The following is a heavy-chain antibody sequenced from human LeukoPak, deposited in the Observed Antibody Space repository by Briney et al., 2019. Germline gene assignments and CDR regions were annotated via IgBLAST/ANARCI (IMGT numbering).Heavy chain of an antibody. D-gene: IGHD6-19*01. CDR2: INPNSGGT. J-gene: IGHJ4*02. CDR1: GYTFTGYY. Sequence: ASVKVSCKASGYTFTGYYMHWVRQAPGQGLEWMGWINPNSGGTNYAQKFQGRVTMTRDTSISTAYMELSRLRSDDTAVYYCARGDLTTLPLLAVAGNLDYWGQGTLVTVSS. CDR3: ARGDLTTLPLLAVAGNLDY. V-gene: IGHV1-2*02.